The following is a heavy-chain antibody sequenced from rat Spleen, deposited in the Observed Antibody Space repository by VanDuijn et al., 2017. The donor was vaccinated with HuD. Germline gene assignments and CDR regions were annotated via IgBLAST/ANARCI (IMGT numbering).Heavy chain of an antibody. CDR1: GFSLTSYY. CDR3: VSDPTSVGLFDY. J-gene: IGHJ2*01. D-gene: IGHD1-1*01. V-gene: IGHV2-65*01. CDR2: IRNDGST. Sequence: QVQLKESGPGLVQPSQTLSLTCTVSGFSLTSYYMQWVRQTPGKGLEWMGFIRNDGSTAYNSEFNSRLSIYRDTSKNQVFLKMNSLNADDTGVYYCVSDPTSVGLFDYWGQGVMVTVSS.